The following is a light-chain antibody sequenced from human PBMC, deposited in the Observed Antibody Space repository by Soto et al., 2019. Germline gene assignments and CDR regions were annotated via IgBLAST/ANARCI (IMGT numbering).Light chain of an antibody. CDR1: QTISSW. Sequence: DVQMTQSPFTLSGSVGDRVTITCRASQTISSWLAWYQQKPVKGPKLXIXXASTLESGVPSNFSGSGSGTEFTLIISSLQPEDFATFYCQQYNSYPWTFGQGTKVDIK. V-gene: IGKV1-5*03. CDR2: XAS. J-gene: IGKJ1*01. CDR3: QQYNSYPWT.